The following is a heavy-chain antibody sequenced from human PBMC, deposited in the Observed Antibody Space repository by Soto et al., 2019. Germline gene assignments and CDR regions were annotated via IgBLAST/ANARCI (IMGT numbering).Heavy chain of an antibody. CDR1: GGTFSSYA. CDR2: IIPIFGST. J-gene: IGHJ5*02. CDR3: ARDGINYDFWSGPRTYNWFDP. V-gene: IGHV1-69*06. D-gene: IGHD3-3*01. Sequence: SVKVSCKASGGTFSSYAISWVRQAPGQGLEWMGGIIPIFGSTNYAQNFQGRVTITADKSTSTAYMELSSLRSEDTAVYYCARDGINYDFWSGPRTYNWFDPWGQGTLVTVSS.